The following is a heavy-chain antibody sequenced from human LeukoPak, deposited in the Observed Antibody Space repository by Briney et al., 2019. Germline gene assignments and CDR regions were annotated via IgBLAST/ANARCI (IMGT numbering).Heavy chain of an antibody. Sequence: GGSLRLSCAVSGFTFWSYWMHWVPQAPRQGLVWVSSIKSDGSSTTYADSVKGRFTISRDNAENTLYLQMNSLRVEDTAVYYCARISTMVRHYWGQGTLVTVSS. CDR2: IKSDGSST. CDR1: GFTFWSYW. D-gene: IGHD3-10*01. J-gene: IGHJ4*02. CDR3: ARISTMVRHY. V-gene: IGHV3-74*03.